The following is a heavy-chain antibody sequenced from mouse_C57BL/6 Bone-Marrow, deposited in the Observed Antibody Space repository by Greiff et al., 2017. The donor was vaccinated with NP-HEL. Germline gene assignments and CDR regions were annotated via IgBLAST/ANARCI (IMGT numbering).Heavy chain of an antibody. CDR2: IHPNSGST. CDR3: ARELGRGGYFDY. Sequence: VQLQQPGAELVKPGASVKLSCKASGYTFTSYWMHWVKQRPGQGLEWIGMIHPNSGSTNYNEKFKSKATLTVDKSSSTAYMQLSSLTSEDSAVYYCARELGRGGYFDYWGQGTTLTVSS. D-gene: IGHD4-1*01. V-gene: IGHV1-64*01. J-gene: IGHJ2*01. CDR1: GYTFTSYW.